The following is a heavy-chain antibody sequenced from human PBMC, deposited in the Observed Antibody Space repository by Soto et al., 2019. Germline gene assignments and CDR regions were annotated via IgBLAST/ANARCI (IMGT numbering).Heavy chain of an antibody. CDR3: ARDRSSGSYLGPRDAFDI. CDR1: GGTFSSYA. D-gene: IGHD1-26*01. CDR2: IIPIFGTA. Sequence: QVQLVQSGAEVKKPGSSVKVSCKASGGTFSSYAISWVRQAPGQGLEWMGGIIPIFGTASYAQKFQGRVTITADESTSTAYMELSSLRSEDTAVYYCARDRSSGSYLGPRDAFDIWGQGTMVTVSS. V-gene: IGHV1-69*01. J-gene: IGHJ3*02.